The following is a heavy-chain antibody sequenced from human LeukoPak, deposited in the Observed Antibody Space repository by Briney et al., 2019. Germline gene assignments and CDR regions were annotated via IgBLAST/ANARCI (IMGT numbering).Heavy chain of an antibody. CDR3: ARGPTTDNRWELRPVAFDI. Sequence: SETLSLTCSVSGGSVSSSDYYWGWIRQPPGKGLEWIGSIYYSGSTYYNPSLKSRVTISVDTSKNQFSLKLSSVTAADTAVYFCARGPTTDNRWELRPVAFDIWGQGTMVTVSS. CDR1: GGSVSSSDYY. CDR2: IYYSGST. J-gene: IGHJ3*02. D-gene: IGHD1-26*01. V-gene: IGHV4-39*01.